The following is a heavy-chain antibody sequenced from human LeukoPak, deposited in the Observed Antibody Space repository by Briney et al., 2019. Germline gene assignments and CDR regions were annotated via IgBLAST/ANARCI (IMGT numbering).Heavy chain of an antibody. J-gene: IGHJ4*02. V-gene: IGHV3-9*01. Sequence: GGSLRLSCAASGFTFDDYAMHWVRQAPGKGLEWVSGISWNSGSIGYADSVKGRFTISRDNAKNSLYLQMNSLRAEDTAVYYCARDLRPYGPLGYWGQGTLVTVSS. CDR1: GFTFDDYA. D-gene: IGHD1-26*01. CDR2: ISWNSGSI. CDR3: ARDLRPYGPLGY.